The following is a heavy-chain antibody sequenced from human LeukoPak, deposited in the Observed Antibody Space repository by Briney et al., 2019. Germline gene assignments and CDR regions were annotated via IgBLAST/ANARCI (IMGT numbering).Heavy chain of an antibody. D-gene: IGHD1-20*01. CDR1: GGSISSYY. J-gene: IGHJ6*02. CDR2: IYTSGST. Sequence: SETLSLTCTVSGGSISSYYWSWIRQPAGKGLEWIGRIYTSGSTNYNPSLKSRVTMSVDTSKNQFSLKLSSVTAADTAVYYCARGYYNWNGRDYGMDVWGQGTAVTASS. CDR3: ARGYYNWNGRDYGMDV. V-gene: IGHV4-4*07.